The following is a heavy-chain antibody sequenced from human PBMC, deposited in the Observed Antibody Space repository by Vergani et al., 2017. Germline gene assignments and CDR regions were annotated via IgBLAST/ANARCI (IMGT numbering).Heavy chain of an antibody. CDR3: ARGRYMTTVTRFDY. J-gene: IGHJ4*02. V-gene: IGHV4-38-2*02. CDR2: IYHSGSN. D-gene: IGHD4-17*01. Sequence: QVQLQESGPGLVKPSETLSLTCTVSSYSISSGYYWGWIRQPPGKGLEWIGSIYHSGSNHYNPSLKSRVTISVDTSKNQFSLKLSSVTAADTAVYYCARGRYMTTVTRFDYWGQGTLVTVSS. CDR1: SYSISSGYY.